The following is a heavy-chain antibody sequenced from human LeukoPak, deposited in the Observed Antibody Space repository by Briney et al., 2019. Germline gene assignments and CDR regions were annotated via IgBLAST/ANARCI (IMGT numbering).Heavy chain of an antibody. CDR3: ARDLLSSSGYYFDY. V-gene: IGHV4-34*01. J-gene: IGHJ4*02. CDR1: GGSFSGYY. CDR2: IYHSGST. Sequence: SETLSLTCAVYGGSFSGYYWSWIRQPPGKGLEWIGEIYHSGSTNYNPSLKSRVTISVDKSKNQFSLKLSSVTAADTAVYYCARDLLSSSGYYFDYWGQGTLVTVSS. D-gene: IGHD6-19*01.